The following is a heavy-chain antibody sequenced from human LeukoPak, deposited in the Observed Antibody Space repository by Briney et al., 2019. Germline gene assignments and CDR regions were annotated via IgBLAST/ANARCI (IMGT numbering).Heavy chain of an antibody. D-gene: IGHD6-19*01. V-gene: IGHV1-69*04. J-gene: IGHJ4*02. CDR2: IIPILGVA. Sequence: SVKVSCKASGGTFSSYAISWVRQAPGQGLEWMGRIIPILGVANYAQKFQGRVTITADKSTSTAYMELSSLKSEDTAVYYCARDLGIAVAGTGGYWGQGTLVTVSS. CDR1: GGTFSSYA. CDR3: ARDLGIAVAGTGGY.